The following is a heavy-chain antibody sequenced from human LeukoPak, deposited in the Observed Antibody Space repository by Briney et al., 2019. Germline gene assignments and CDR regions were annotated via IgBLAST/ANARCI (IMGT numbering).Heavy chain of an antibody. J-gene: IGHJ1*01. D-gene: IGHD3/OR15-3a*01. Sequence: GGSLRLSCVASGFTFSNYAMCWVRQAPGKGLEWVSLFSRSRDNTYYADSVKGRFTISRDNSKDTLFLQMNSLRAEDTAIYYCATMDRFSIQDWGQGTLVTVSS. CDR1: GFTFSNYA. CDR3: ATMDRFSIQD. CDR2: FSRSRDNT. V-gene: IGHV3-23*01.